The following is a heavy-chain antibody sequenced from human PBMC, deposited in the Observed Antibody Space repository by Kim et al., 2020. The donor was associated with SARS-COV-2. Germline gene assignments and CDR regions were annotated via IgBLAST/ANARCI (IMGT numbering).Heavy chain of an antibody. Sequence: ASVKVSCKASGYTFTGYYMHWVRQAPGQGLEWMGWINPNSGGTNYAQKFQGRVTRTRDTSISTAYMELSRLRSDDTAVYYCARDQDYYDSSGYEYWGQGTLVTVSS. J-gene: IGHJ4*02. CDR2: INPNSGGT. CDR1: GYTFTGYY. D-gene: IGHD3-22*01. CDR3: ARDQDYYDSSGYEY. V-gene: IGHV1-2*02.